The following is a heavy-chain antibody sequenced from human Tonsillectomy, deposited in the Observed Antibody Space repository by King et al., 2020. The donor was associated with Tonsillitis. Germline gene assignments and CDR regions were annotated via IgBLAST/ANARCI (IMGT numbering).Heavy chain of an antibody. D-gene: IGHD1-26*01. V-gene: IGHV1-18*01. CDR2: LSAYNGNT. J-gene: IGHJ4*02. CDR1: GYTFTNYV. Sequence: VQLVESGAEVKKPGASVKVSCKASGYTFTNYVISWVRHAPGQGLEWMGWLSAYNGNTNYAQKFQGRVTMTTDISTSTAYMELRSLRSDDTAVYYCATEKGATGSYFDYWGQGTLVTVSS. CDR3: ATEKGATGSYFDY.